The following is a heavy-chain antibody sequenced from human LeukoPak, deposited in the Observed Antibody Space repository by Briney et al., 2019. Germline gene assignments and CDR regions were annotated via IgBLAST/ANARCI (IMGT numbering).Heavy chain of an antibody. CDR2: IYTSGGT. CDR1: GGSIFSYY. J-gene: IGHJ4*02. Sequence: SQTLSLTCSVSGGSIFSYYWSWIRQPAGKGLEWIGRIYTSGGTSYNPSLASRVTMSLDTSKKQFSLKLTSLTAADTDVYYCAREARDHNDGSGYYNDYWGQGTLVTVSS. V-gene: IGHV4-4*07. CDR3: AREARDHNDGSGYYNDY. D-gene: IGHD3-22*01.